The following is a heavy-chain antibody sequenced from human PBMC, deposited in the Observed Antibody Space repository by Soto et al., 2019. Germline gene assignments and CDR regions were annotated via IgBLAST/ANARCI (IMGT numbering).Heavy chain of an antibody. CDR2: ITIGGSNT. V-gene: IGHV3-21*04. J-gene: IGHJ4*02. D-gene: IGHD3-3*01. CDR1: GFTFSSYS. Sequence: GGSLRLSCAASGFTFSSYSMNWVRQAPGKGLEWVSAITIGGSNTYYADSVRGRFTISRDESKNTVYLQMNSLRDEDTAVYYCARRSSFSYDYWGRGTLVTVSS. CDR3: ARRSSFSYDY.